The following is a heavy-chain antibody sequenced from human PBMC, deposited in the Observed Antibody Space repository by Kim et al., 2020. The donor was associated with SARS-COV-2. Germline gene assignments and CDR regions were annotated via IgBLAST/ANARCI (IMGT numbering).Heavy chain of an antibody. Sequence: GGSLRLSCAASGFTFSSYAMSWVRQAPGKGLEWVSAISGSGGSTYYADSVKGRFTISRDNSKNTLYLQMNSLRAEDTAVYYCAKKGEQWLVGYGMDVWGQGTTVTVSS. V-gene: IGHV3-23*01. D-gene: IGHD6-19*01. CDR1: GFTFSSYA. CDR3: AKKGEQWLVGYGMDV. J-gene: IGHJ6*02. CDR2: ISGSGGST.